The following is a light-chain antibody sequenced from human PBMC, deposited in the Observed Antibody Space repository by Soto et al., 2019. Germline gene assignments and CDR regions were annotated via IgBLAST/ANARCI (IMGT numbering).Light chain of an antibody. CDR2: GTS. V-gene: IGKV3-20*01. J-gene: IGKJ1*01. Sequence: EIVFTQSPGTLSLSPGERATLSCRASQSVSSSYLAWYQQKPGRAPRLLMYGTSSRATGIPDRFSGSGSGTDFTLTISRLXPEDFAVYYCQQYSSSLTWTFGQGTKVDIK. CDR1: QSVSSSY. CDR3: QQYSSSLTWT.